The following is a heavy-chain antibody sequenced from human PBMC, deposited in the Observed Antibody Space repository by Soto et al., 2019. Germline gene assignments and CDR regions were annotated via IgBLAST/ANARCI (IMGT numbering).Heavy chain of an antibody. J-gene: IGHJ3*02. CDR3: SAITRDGYGDAYKVGPYDAFDI. V-gene: IGHV1-69*01. D-gene: IGHD4-17*01. Sequence: QVQLVQSGAEVKKPGSSVKVSCKASGGTFSSYAISWVRQAPGQGLEWMGGIIPIFGTANYAQKFQGRVTITADESTSTAYMELSSLRSEDTAVYYCSAITRDGYGDAYKVGPYDAFDIWGQGTMVTVSS. CDR2: IIPIFGTA. CDR1: GGTFSSYA.